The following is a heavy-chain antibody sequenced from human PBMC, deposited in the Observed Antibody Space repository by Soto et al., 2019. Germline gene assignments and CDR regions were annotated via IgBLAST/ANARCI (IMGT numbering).Heavy chain of an antibody. CDR3: ARCSGWYGQCYFDC. CDR2: IYSDGRT. CDR1: EFNVSSSY. D-gene: IGHD6-13*01. J-gene: IGHJ4*02. Sequence: DVQLVETGGGLIQPGGSLRLSCAASEFNVSSSYMSWVRQAPEKGLEWVSVIYSDGRTYYADSVKGRFTISRDNSKNTLYLQMNSMRAEDTAVYYCARCSGWYGQCYFDCWGQGTLVTVSS. V-gene: IGHV3-53*02.